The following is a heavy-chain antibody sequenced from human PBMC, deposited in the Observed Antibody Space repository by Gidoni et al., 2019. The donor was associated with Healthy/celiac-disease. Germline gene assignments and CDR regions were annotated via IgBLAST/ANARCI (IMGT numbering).Heavy chain of an antibody. CDR1: GGSFSGYY. CDR2: INHSGST. D-gene: IGHD6-13*01. V-gene: IGHV4-34*01. CDR3: ARVPQQLRGLDDAFDI. J-gene: IGHJ3*02. Sequence: QVQLQQWGAGLLKPSETLSLTCAVYGGSFSGYYWSWIRQPPGKGLEWIGEINHSGSTNYNPSLKSRVTISVDTSKNQFSLKLSSVTAADTAVYYCARVPQQLRGLDDAFDIWGQGTMVTVSS.